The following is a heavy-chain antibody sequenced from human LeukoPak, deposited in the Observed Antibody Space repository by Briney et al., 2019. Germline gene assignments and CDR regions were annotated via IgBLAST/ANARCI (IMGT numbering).Heavy chain of an antibody. V-gene: IGHV3-74*01. Sequence: GGSLRLSCAASGFIFSNYWMLWVRHAPGKGLVWVSRIKYDGSHTDYADSVKGRFTISRDNAKNTLFLQMNSLRAEDTAVYYCATARRQGYNLVDSWGQGTLVTVSS. CDR2: IKYDGSHT. J-gene: IGHJ5*02. D-gene: IGHD5-24*01. CDR3: ATARRQGYNLVDS. CDR1: GFIFSNYW.